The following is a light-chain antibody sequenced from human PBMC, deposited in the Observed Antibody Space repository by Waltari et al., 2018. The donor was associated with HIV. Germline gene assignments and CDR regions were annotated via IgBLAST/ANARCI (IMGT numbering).Light chain of an antibody. CDR1: SSNIGTNY. CDR3: ATGYGSLGGSL. V-gene: IGLV1-47*01. Sequence: QSVLTQPPSASGTPGQRVTISCSGSSSNIGTNYVYWYQHLPGTPPKLVIYRNNHRPSGVPCRFSGAKSGNSASLAIMGLRCEGESDYYCATGYGSLGGSLFGGGTKLTVL. J-gene: IGLJ2*01. CDR2: RNN.